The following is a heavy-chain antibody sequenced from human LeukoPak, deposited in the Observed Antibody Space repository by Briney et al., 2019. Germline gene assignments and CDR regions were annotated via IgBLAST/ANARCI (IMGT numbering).Heavy chain of an antibody. D-gene: IGHD5-12*01. CDR3: AKARGRYSGYDFDY. CDR2: ISGSGGNT. Sequence: GGSLRLSRADSGFTLSTSAMSTVRQTPGERLWWGSAISGSGGNTYNAAPVKGGFTISRDNSKTTLYLQINSLRAEYTAVYYCAKARGRYSGYDFDYLGQGTLVTVSS. V-gene: IGHV3-23*01. J-gene: IGHJ4*02. CDR1: GFTLSTSA.